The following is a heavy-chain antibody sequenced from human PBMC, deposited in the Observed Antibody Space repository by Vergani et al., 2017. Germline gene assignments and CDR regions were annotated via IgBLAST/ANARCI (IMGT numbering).Heavy chain of an antibody. CDR2: IDEYGNRA. V-gene: IGHV3-74*03. J-gene: IGHJ5*01. CDR1: GFSFNTCW. D-gene: IGHD2-8*02. Sequence: EAHLVESGGGSVQSGGSLRLSCVASGFSFNTCWMHWVRQVPGKGLMWVARIDEYGNRATYGDFETGRFTISRDNAKNTVFLQMHNLRADDAGVYYCVRTEYCTGIACNTRFDSWGQGALVTVSS. CDR3: VRTEYCTGIACNTRFDS.